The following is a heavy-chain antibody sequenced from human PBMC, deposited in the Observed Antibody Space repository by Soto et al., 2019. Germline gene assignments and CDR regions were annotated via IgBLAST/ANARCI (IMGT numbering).Heavy chain of an antibody. Sequence: ASVKVSCKTSGYTFNKYPIHWVRQAPGQGLEWMGWINPGNGDTGYSQKFRDRVTITRDTSASTAYMELSSLRSEDTAVYYCARKDYYDSGMYYFDYWGQGTLVTVS. D-gene: IGHD3-22*01. CDR1: GYTFNKYP. CDR2: INPGNGDT. V-gene: IGHV1-3*01. CDR3: ARKDYYDSGMYYFDY. J-gene: IGHJ4*02.